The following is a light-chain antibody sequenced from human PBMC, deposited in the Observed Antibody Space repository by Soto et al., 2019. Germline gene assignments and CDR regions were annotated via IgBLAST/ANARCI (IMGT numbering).Light chain of an antibody. J-gene: IGKJ5*01. CDR3: QQYNIWPPIT. CDR2: GAS. CDR1: ESVSTN. Sequence: EIVLTQSPGTLSLSPGERATLSCRASESVSTNLAWYQQKAGQAPRLLIYGASTRATGIPARFSGSGSGTEFTLTITSLQSEDIALYYCQQYNIWPPITFGQGTRLEIK. V-gene: IGKV3-15*01.